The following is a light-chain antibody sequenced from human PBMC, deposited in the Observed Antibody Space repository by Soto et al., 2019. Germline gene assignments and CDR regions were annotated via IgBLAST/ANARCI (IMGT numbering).Light chain of an antibody. CDR2: DSS. Sequence: DIQMTQSPSTLTAAPGDRVTITCRANQSLSSGLAWYQQKPGQSPQLLIYDSSSLHDGVPSRFSGSRSVTHFTLTVNSLQPDDFATYHCQQCSTPLNSFGQGTKLAIK. J-gene: IGKJ2*01. V-gene: IGKV1-5*01. CDR1: QSLSSG. CDR3: QQCSTPLNS.